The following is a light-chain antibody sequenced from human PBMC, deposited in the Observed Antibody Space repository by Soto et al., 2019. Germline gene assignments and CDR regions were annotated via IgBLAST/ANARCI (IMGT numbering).Light chain of an antibody. CDR2: DAS. J-gene: IGKJ4*01. CDR1: QGVGSN. CDR3: QQFNIWPHMLS. V-gene: IGKV3-15*01. Sequence: IVVTQSPATLSVSPGEGVTLSCRASQGVGSNLAWYQQRPGQAPRLLIYDASTRATGIPDRFSGSGSGTEFTITISSLQSEDFAVYYCQQFNIWPHMLSFGGGTKLEMK.